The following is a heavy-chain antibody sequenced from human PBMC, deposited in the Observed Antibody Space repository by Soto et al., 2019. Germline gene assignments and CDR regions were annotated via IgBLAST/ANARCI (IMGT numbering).Heavy chain of an antibody. CDR3: ARPTPPYCGGDCYSSDAFDI. CDR1: GYSFTSYW. Sequence: PGESLKISCKGSGYSFTSYWIGWVRQMPGKGLEWMGIIYPGDSDTRYSPSFQGQVTISADKSISTAYLQWSSLKASDTAMYYCARPTPPYCGGDCYSSDAFDIWGQGTMVTVSS. CDR2: IYPGDSDT. D-gene: IGHD2-21*02. V-gene: IGHV5-51*01. J-gene: IGHJ3*02.